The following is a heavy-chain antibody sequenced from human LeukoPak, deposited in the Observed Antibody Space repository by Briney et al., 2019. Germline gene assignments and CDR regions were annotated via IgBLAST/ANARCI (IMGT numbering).Heavy chain of an antibody. CDR3: TTDLDVGVELFDY. CDR2: IKGKTDGGTT. V-gene: IGHV3-15*01. CDR1: GFTFSNAW. D-gene: IGHD2-15*01. Sequence: PGGSLRLSCAASGFTFSNAWMSWVRQAPGKGLEWVGRIKGKTDGGTTDYAAPVKGRFTISRDDSKNTLYLQMNSLKTEDTAVYYCTTDLDVGVELFDYWGQGTLVTVSS. J-gene: IGHJ4*02.